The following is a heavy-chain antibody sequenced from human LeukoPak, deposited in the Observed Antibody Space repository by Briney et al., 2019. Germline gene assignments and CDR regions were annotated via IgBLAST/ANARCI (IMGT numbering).Heavy chain of an antibody. J-gene: IGHJ4*02. CDR3: VKAYTTSGTYSEP. D-gene: IGHD1-26*01. Sequence: ETLSLTCTVSGGSISSSSYYWGWIRQAPGKGLEWVSGIGSNGVNTYYADSAKGRFTISRDNSKNTVYLQMNSLRVEDTALYYCVKAYTTSGTYSEPWGQGTLVTVSS. CDR1: GGSISSSSYY. CDR2: IGSNGVNT. V-gene: IGHV3-23*01.